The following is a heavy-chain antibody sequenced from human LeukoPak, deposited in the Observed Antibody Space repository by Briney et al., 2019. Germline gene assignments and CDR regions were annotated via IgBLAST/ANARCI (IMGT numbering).Heavy chain of an antibody. CDR3: AKDYDSSGWAAFDI. CDR1: GFTFDDYE. J-gene: IGHJ3*02. V-gene: IGHV3-20*04. D-gene: IGHD3-22*01. Sequence: GGSLRLSCAASGFTFDDYEMSWVRQAPGTGLEWVAGINWNGGRKGYADSVKGRFTISRDNSKNTLYLQMNSLRAEDTAVYYCAKDYDSSGWAAFDIWGQGTMVTVSS. CDR2: INWNGGRK.